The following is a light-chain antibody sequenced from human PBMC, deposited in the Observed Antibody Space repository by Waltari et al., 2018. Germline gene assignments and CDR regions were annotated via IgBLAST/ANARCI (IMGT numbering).Light chain of an antibody. CDR2: TAS. J-gene: IGKJ2*01. CDR1: QNIDNY. CDR3: QQSYDTPEKT. Sequence: DIQMTQSPSSLSASIGDSVTITCRTSQNIDNYVNWYQHTPGKPPRLLIYTASTLHSGVPPRFSGSGSGTQFTLTIGNLQPEDFATYYCQQSYDTPEKTFGPGTKVEI. V-gene: IGKV1-39*01.